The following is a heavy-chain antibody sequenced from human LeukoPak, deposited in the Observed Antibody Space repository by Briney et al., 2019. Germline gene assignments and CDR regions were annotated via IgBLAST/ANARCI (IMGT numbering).Heavy chain of an antibody. CDR2: IYHSGST. CDR3: ARAHGALHRCYGMDV. D-gene: IGHD3-10*01. Sequence: SQTLSLTCAVSGGSISSGGYSWSWIRQPPGKGLEWIGYIYHSGSTYYNPSLKSRVTISVDRSKNQFSLKLSSVTAADTAVYYCARAHGALHRCYGMDVWGQGTTVTVSS. CDR1: GGSISSGGYS. J-gene: IGHJ6*02. V-gene: IGHV4-30-2*01.